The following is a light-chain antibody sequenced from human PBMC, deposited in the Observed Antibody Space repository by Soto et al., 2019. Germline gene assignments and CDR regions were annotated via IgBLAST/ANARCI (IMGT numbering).Light chain of an antibody. V-gene: IGKV3-20*01. CDR2: DGS. Sequence: IVMMQSPAILYVSPGERATLSCRASQSISRLYLSWYQQKPGQPPRLLIYDGSTRATGIPDRFSGSGSGTDFTLTISRLEPEDFAVYYCQQYGSSPLTFGGGTKV. J-gene: IGKJ4*01. CDR1: QSISRLY. CDR3: QQYGSSPLT.